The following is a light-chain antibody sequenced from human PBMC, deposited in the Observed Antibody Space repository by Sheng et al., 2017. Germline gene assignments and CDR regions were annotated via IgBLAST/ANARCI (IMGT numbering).Light chain of an antibody. CDR2: DTS. Sequence: DIQMTQSPSSLSASIGDRVTITCRASQTISSYLNWYQQKPGKAPKLLIYDTSNLQSGVPSRFSGSGSGTDFTLTIGSLQPEDFATYYCQQSYSTPFAFGPGTKVDIE. CDR1: QTISSY. V-gene: IGKV1-39*01. J-gene: IGKJ3*01. CDR3: QQSYSTPFA.